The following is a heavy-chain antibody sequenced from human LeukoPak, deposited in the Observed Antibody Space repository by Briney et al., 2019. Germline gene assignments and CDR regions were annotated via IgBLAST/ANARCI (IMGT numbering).Heavy chain of an antibody. D-gene: IGHD5-12*01. CDR1: GFTFRDYY. CDR3: ARGGSSASGQDWYAFDI. CDR2: MYFNSGAT. V-gene: IGHV1-2*02. J-gene: IGHJ3*02. Sequence: ASVRVSCKASGFTFRDYYVQWVRQVLGQGLEWVGWMYFNSGATRYAPKFQGRVTLTGDTSINTVYMELVSLGSDDTAMYYCARGGSSASGQDWYAFDIWGQETMVTVSS.